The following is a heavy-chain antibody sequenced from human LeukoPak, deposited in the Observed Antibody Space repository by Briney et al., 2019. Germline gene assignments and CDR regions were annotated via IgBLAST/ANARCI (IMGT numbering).Heavy chain of an antibody. J-gene: IGHJ4*02. CDR3: ARQLGYCSSTSCYADKVDY. D-gene: IGHD2-2*01. Sequence: PSETLSLTCTVSGGSISSSSYYWGWIRQPPGKGLEWIGSIYYSGSTYYNPSLKSRVTISVDTSKNQFSLKLSSVTAADTAVDYCARQLGYCSSTSCYADKVDYWGQGTLVTVSS. CDR1: GGSISSSSYY. CDR2: IYYSGST. V-gene: IGHV4-39*01.